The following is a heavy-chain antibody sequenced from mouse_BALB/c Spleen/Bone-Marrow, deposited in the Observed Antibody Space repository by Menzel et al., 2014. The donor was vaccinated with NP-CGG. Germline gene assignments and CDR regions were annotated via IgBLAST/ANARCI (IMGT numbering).Heavy chain of an antibody. V-gene: IGHV1-74*04. CDR1: GYSFTSYL. CDR2: IHLSDSES. D-gene: IGHD3-3*01. J-gene: IGHJ3*01. CDR3: TRYDLTTRAFAY. Sequence: VQLQQSGAELVWPGASVKLSCKASGYSFTSYLLNWVKQRPGQGLEWIGMIHLSDSESRLNQKFKDKATLTVDKSSSTAYMQLSSPTSEDAAVYYCTRYDLTTRAFAYWGQGTPGTVAA.